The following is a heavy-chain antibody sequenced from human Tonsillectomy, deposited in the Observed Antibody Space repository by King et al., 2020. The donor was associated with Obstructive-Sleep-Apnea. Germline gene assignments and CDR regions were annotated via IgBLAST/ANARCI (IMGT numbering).Heavy chain of an antibody. Sequence: VQLVESGPGLVKPSQTLSLTCTVSRGSISSGGYYWSWIRQHPGKGLEWIGYIYYTGSTDYNPSLKSRVTISVDTSKNQFSLKLSSVTAADTAVYYCASLRYFDCLLGSWGQGTLVTVSS. J-gene: IGHJ5*02. CDR2: IYYTGST. D-gene: IGHD3-9*01. CDR1: RGSISSGGYY. CDR3: ASLRYFDCLLGS. V-gene: IGHV4-31*03.